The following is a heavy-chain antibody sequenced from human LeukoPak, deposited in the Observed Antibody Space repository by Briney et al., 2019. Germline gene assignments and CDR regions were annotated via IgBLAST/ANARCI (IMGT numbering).Heavy chain of an antibody. J-gene: IGHJ4*02. CDR1: GYTFTSYY. D-gene: IGHD3-16*01. CDR2: INPSGGST. V-gene: IGHV1-46*01. Sequence: ASVKVSCKASGYTFTSYYMHWVRQAPGQGLEWMGIINPSGGSTSYAQKFQGRVTMTRDTSTSTVYTELSSLRSEDTAVYYCARDYEASPGGYYYFDYWGQGTLVTVSS. CDR3: ARDYEASPGGYYYFDY.